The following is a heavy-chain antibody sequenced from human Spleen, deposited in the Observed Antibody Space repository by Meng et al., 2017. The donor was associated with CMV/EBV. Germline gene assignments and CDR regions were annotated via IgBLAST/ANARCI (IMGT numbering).Heavy chain of an antibody. D-gene: IGHD3-22*01. Sequence: SGPTLVKPTETLTLTCTFSGFSLTSTGAAVAWFRQPPGRTLEWLAVIYFNGDKRYSPSLMSRLTIIKDTSKNEVVLTLTNVDPVDTGTYYCGHRRDSYDYHGLDVWGQGTTVTVSS. J-gene: IGHJ6*02. V-gene: IGHV2-5*01. CDR1: GFSLTSTGAA. CDR2: IYFNGDK. CDR3: GHRRDSYDYHGLDV.